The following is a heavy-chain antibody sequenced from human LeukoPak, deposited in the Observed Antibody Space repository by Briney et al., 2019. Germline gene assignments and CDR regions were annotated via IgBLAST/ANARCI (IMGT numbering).Heavy chain of an antibody. V-gene: IGHV3-48*01. CDR1: GFTFSSYT. Sequence: GGSLRLSCAASGFTFSSYTMNWVRQAPGKGLEWVSYISSSSSTIYYADSVKGRFTISRDNAKNSPYLQMNSLRAEDTAVYYCARVRGSRGLGAFDIWGQGTMATVSS. CDR3: ARVRGSRGLGAFDI. J-gene: IGHJ3*02. D-gene: IGHD3-16*01. CDR2: ISSSSSTI.